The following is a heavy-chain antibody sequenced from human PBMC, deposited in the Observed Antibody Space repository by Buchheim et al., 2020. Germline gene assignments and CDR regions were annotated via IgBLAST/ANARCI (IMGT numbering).Heavy chain of an antibody. CDR2: INHSGVT. CDR1: GTFFTDYY. Sequence: QVQLQQWGAGLLKPSETLSLTCDVHGTFFTDYYWTWIRQPPGKGLEWIGEINHSGVTSYKSSLKGRVTITLDASKNQFSLRLGSVTGADTAVYYCARGRGNFEFWSGYSVFADWGQGIL. V-gene: IGHV4-34*01. CDR3: ARGRGNFEFWSGYSVFAD. D-gene: IGHD3-3*01. J-gene: IGHJ4*02.